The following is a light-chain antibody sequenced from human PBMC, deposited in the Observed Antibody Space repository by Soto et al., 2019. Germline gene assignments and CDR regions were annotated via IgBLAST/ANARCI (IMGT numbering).Light chain of an antibody. Sequence: QSALTQPRSVSGSPGQSVTISCTGTSRDVGAYNYVSWYQQHPGKAPKVIIYDVSRRPSGVPDRFSGSKSGNTASLSISGLQAEDEADYYCCSYGGIYNVFGTGTKLTV. CDR3: CSYGGIYNV. J-gene: IGLJ1*01. V-gene: IGLV2-11*01. CDR1: SRDVGAYNY. CDR2: DVS.